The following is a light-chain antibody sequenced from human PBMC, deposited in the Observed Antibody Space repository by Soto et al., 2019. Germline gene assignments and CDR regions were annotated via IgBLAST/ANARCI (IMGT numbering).Light chain of an antibody. V-gene: IGLV2-14*01. J-gene: IGLJ1*01. CDR3: SSHTRYSTRV. Sequence: QSALTQPASVSGSPGQSIAISCTGTSSDVDGYNYVSWYQQHPGKAPKLMIHEVSNRPSGVSDRFSGSKSGNTASLTISGLQADDEADYYCSSHTRYSTRVFGTGTKVTVL. CDR2: EVS. CDR1: SSDVDGYNY.